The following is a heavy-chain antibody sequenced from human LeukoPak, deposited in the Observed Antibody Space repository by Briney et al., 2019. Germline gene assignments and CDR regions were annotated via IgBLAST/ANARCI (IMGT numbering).Heavy chain of an antibody. CDR2: ISSSSSYI. CDR3: ARDIGAGDY. Sequence: LEWVSSISSSSSYIYYADSVKGRFTISRDNAKNSLYLQMNSLRAEDTAVYYCARDIGAGDYWGQGTLVTVSS. D-gene: IGHD2-15*01. J-gene: IGHJ4*02. V-gene: IGHV3-21*01.